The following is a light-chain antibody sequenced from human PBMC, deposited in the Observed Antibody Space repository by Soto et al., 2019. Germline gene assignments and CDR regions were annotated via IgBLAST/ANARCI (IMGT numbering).Light chain of an antibody. V-gene: IGKV3-20*01. J-gene: IGKJ1*01. Sequence: EIVLTQSPGTLSLSPGERATLSCRASQTVSGSYLAWYQQKPGQAPRLLIHGASSRATGIADRFSGSGSGTDFSLTISRLEPEDFAVYYCQQYGSSPVTFGQGTKVEV. CDR3: QQYGSSPVT. CDR2: GAS. CDR1: QTVSGSY.